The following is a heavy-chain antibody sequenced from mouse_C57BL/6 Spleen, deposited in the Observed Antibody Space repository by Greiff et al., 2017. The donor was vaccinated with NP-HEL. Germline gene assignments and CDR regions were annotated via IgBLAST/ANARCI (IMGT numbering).Heavy chain of an antibody. CDR2: FYPGSGSI. D-gene: IGHD1-1*01. CDR1: GYTFTEYT. CDR3: ARHEDRHPHEYGSSYGYFDV. V-gene: IGHV1-62-2*01. Sequence: VQLQQSGAELVKPGASVKLSCKASGYTFTEYTIHWVKQRSGQGLEWIGWFYPGSGSIKYNEKFKDKATLTADKSSSTVYMELSRLTSEDSAVYFCARHEDRHPHEYGSSYGYFDVWGTGTTVTVSS. J-gene: IGHJ1*03.